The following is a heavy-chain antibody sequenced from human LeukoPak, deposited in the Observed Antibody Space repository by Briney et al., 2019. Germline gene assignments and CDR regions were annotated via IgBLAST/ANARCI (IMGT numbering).Heavy chain of an antibody. CDR2: MNPNSGNT. CDR1: GYTFTSYD. J-gene: IGHJ5*02. V-gene: IGHV1-8*03. Sequence: ASVKVSCKASGYTFTSYDINWVRQATGQGLEWMGWMNPNSGNTGYAQKFQGRVTITADESTSTAYMELSSLRSEDTAVYYCARDQYEGFLEKDWFDPWGQGTLVTVSS. CDR3: ARDQYEGFLEKDWFDP. D-gene: IGHD3-3*01.